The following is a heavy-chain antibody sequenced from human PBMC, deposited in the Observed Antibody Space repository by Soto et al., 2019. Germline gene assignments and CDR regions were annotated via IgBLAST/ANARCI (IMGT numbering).Heavy chain of an antibody. V-gene: IGHV1-69*13. D-gene: IGHD4-17*01. Sequence: GASVKVSCKASGGTFSSYAISWVRQAPGQGLEWMGGIIPIFGTANYAQKFQGRVTITADESTSTAYMELSSLRSEDTAVYYCARGSPSYGGNSFGMDVWGQGTTVTVSS. CDR1: GGTFSSYA. J-gene: IGHJ6*02. CDR2: IIPIFGTA. CDR3: ARGSPSYGGNSFGMDV.